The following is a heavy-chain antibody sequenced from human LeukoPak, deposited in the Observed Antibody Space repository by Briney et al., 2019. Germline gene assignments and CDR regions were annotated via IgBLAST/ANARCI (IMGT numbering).Heavy chain of an antibody. J-gene: IGHJ4*02. CDR3: EIRGTTGVPEKQIDY. CDR1: GFTFSSYW. V-gene: IGHV3-74*01. Sequence: PGGSLRLSCAASGFTFSSYWMHWVRQAPGKGLVWVSRINSDGSSTSYADSVKGRFTISRDNAKNTLYLQMNSLRAEDTAVYYCEIRGTTGVPEKQIDYWGQGNLVTVSS. D-gene: IGHD2-8*02. CDR2: INSDGSST.